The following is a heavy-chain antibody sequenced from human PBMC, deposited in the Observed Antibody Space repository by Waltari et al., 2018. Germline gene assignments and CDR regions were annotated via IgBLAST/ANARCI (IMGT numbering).Heavy chain of an antibody. J-gene: IGHJ4*02. Sequence: EVQLVESGGGLVKPGGSLRLSCAASGFTFSSYSMNWVRQAPVKGLRGGVSVSSSSSYIYYADSVKGRFTISRDNGKNSLYQQMNSLRAEDTAVYYCARDNLEWLLPFDYWGQGTLVTVSS. CDR3: ARDNLEWLLPFDY. CDR1: GFTFSSYS. D-gene: IGHD3-3*01. V-gene: IGHV3-21*01. CDR2: VSSSSSYI.